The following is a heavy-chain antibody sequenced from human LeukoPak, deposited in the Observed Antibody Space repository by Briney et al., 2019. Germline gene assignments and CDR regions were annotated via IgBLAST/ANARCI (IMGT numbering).Heavy chain of an antibody. CDR2: MNSAGTTI. V-gene: IGHV3-74*01. D-gene: IGHD1-1*01. Sequence: PGGSLRLSCAASGFTISGFWMHWVRQVPGEGLVWVARMNSAGTTINYADSVKGQFTISRDNVRNTLHLQMSNLSLEDTAVYFCIREVQVRASASLGLWGRGTLVTVS. CDR3: IREVQVRASASLGL. CDR1: GFTISGFW. J-gene: IGHJ4*01.